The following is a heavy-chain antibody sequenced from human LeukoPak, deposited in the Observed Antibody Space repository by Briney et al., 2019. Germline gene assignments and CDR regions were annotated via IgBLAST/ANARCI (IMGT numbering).Heavy chain of an antibody. CDR3: AKVSSSGWYGYFDY. V-gene: IGHV3-23*01. CDR1: GFTFSSYA. CDR2: ISGSGGST. Sequence: PGGSLRLSCAASGFTFSSYATSWVRQAPGKGLEWVSAISGSGGSTYYADSVKGRFTISRDNSKNTLYLQMNSLRAEDTAVYYCAKVSSSGWYGYFDYWGQGTLVTVSS. D-gene: IGHD6-19*01. J-gene: IGHJ4*02.